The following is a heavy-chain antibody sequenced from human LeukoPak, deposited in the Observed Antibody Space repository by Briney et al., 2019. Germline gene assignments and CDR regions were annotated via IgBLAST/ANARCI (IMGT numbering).Heavy chain of an antibody. CDR1: GFTFSNAW. Sequence: PGGSLRLSCAASGFTFSNAWMSWVRQAPGKGLEWVGPIKSKTDGGTTDYAAPVKGRFTISRDESKNTLYLQMNSLKTEDTAVYYCTKRANWGQGTLVTVSS. V-gene: IGHV3-15*01. CDR3: TKRAN. J-gene: IGHJ1*01. CDR2: IKSKTDGGTT. D-gene: IGHD1-1*01.